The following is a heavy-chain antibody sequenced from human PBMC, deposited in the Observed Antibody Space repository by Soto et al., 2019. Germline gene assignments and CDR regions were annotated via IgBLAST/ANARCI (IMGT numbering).Heavy chain of an antibody. CDR2: ISSSGTTI. CDR1: GFTCSDYY. Sequence: GGSLRLSWAASGFTCSDYYISWIRQAPGKGLEWVSYISSSGTTIYHADSVKGRFTISRDNAKNSVFLQMNSLRAEDTAVYYCARGKSIFYGLDVWGQGTTVTVSS. D-gene: IGHD2-15*01. CDR3: ARGKSIFYGLDV. J-gene: IGHJ6*02. V-gene: IGHV3-11*01.